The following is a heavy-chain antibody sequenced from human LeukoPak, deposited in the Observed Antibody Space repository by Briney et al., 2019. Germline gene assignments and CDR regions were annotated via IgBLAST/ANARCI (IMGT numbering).Heavy chain of an antibody. V-gene: IGHV3-21*01. D-gene: IGHD6-19*01. CDR2: ISSSSSYI. Sequence: GGSLRLSCAASGFTFSSYSMNWVRQAPGKGLEWVSSISSSSSYIYYADSVKGRFTISRDNAKNSLYLQMNSLRAEDTAVYYCARLVAVAGTRAFDIWGQGTMVTVSS. J-gene: IGHJ3*02. CDR3: ARLVAVAGTRAFDI. CDR1: GFTFSSYS.